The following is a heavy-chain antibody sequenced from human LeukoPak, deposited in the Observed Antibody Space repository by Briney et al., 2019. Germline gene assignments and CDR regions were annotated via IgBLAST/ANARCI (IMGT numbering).Heavy chain of an antibody. CDR2: IYTSGST. J-gene: IGHJ6*03. D-gene: IGHD2/OR15-2a*01. CDR1: GGSITSYY. CDR3: ARLENIGNSYYYMDV. Sequence: PSETLSLTCTVSGGSITSYYCSCIRQPPGKGLEWVGYIYTSGSTNYNPSLKSRITISIDTSKNQFSLKLSSVTAADTAVYYCARLENIGNSYYYMDVWGKGTTVTVSS. V-gene: IGHV4-4*09.